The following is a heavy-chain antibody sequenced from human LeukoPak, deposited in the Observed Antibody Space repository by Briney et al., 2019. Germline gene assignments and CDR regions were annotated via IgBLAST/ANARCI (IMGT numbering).Heavy chain of an antibody. D-gene: IGHD2/OR15-2a*01. CDR1: GLTFSSYA. V-gene: IGHV3-30*04. CDR3: ARDQFSLDY. Sequence: GGSLRLSCAVSGLTFSSYAMHWVRQAPGKGLEWVAVISYDGRNKYYTDSVKGRFTVSRDNSKNTLYLQMSSLRAEDTAVYHCARDQFSLDYWGQRTLVTVSS. CDR2: ISYDGRNK. J-gene: IGHJ4*02.